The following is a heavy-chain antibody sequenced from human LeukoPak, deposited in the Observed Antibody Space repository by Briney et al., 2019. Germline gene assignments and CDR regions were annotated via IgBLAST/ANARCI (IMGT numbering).Heavy chain of an antibody. CDR3: ARGKDTAMVSFDY. D-gene: IGHD5-18*01. J-gene: IGHJ4*02. CDR1: GGSISSGDYY. Sequence: SETLSLNCTVSGGSISSGDYYWSWIRRPPGKGLEWIGYIYYSGSTYYNPSLKSRVTISVDTSKNQFSLKLSSVSAADTAVYYCARGKDTAMVSFDYWGQGTLVTVSS. CDR2: IYYSGST. V-gene: IGHV4-30-4*01.